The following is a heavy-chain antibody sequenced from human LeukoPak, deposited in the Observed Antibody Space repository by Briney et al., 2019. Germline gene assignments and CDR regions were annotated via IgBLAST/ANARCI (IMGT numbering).Heavy chain of an antibody. J-gene: IGHJ4*02. CDR2: INCNSGGT. V-gene: IGHV1-2*02. D-gene: IGHD6-19*01. CDR3: ARVSSSGWQPDY. Sequence: ASVKVSCKASGYTFTGYYTHWVRQAPGQGLEWMGWINCNSGGTNYAQNFQGRVTMTRDTSMSTVYMEVSRLRSDDTAVYYCARVSSSGWQPDYWGQGTLVTVSS. CDR1: GYTFTGYY.